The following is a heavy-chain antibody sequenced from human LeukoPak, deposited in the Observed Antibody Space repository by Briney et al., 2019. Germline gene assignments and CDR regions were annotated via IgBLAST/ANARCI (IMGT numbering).Heavy chain of an antibody. J-gene: IGHJ2*01. Sequence: SETLSLTCTVSGGSTSSYYWSWIRQPPGKGLEWIGYIYYSGSTNYNPSLKSRVTISIDTSKNQFSLKLSSVTAADTAVYYCARVEREYYYDSSGYYLPNWYFDLWGRGTLVTVSS. D-gene: IGHD3-22*01. CDR1: GGSTSSYY. CDR2: IYYSGST. V-gene: IGHV4-59*01. CDR3: ARVEREYYYDSSGYYLPNWYFDL.